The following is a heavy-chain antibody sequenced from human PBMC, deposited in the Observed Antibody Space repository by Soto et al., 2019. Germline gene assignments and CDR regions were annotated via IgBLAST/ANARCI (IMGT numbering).Heavy chain of an antibody. V-gene: IGHV3-53*01. J-gene: IGHJ4*02. CDR2: IFSGGMT. Sequence: PVGSLRLSCAPSGFTVKGNYVGWARQASGKGMEWVSIIFSGGMTYYTDSVKGRFTISKDISKNTLSLQMNSLRADDTAVYFCAGASNYNCSFEYWGLRTPVIVSS. CDR1: GFTVKGNY. D-gene: IGHD1-1*01. CDR3: AGASNYNCSFEY.